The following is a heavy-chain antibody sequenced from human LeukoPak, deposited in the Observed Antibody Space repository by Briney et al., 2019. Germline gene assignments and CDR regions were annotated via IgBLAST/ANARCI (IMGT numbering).Heavy chain of an antibody. J-gene: IGHJ5*02. V-gene: IGHV1-69*05. CDR1: GGTFSSYA. Sequence: ASVKVSCKASGGTFSSYAISWVRQAPGQGLEWMGRIIPIFGTANYAQKFQGRVTITTDESTSTAYMELSSLRSEDTAVYYCTREGDTASYNWFDPWGQGTLVTVSS. CDR3: TREGDTASYNWFDP. D-gene: IGHD5-18*01. CDR2: IIPIFGTA.